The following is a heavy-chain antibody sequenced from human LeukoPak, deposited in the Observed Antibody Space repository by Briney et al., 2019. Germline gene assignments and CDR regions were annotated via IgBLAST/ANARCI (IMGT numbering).Heavy chain of an antibody. CDR1: GGSISSGGYS. CDR2: IYHSGST. Sequence: PSQTLSLTCAVSGGSISSGGYSWSWIRQPPGKGLEWIGYIYHSGSTYYNPSLKSRVTISVDRSKNQFSLKLSSVTPEDTAVYYCARDPVGGSTIFDYWGQGTLVTVSS. CDR3: ARDPVGGSTIFDY. D-gene: IGHD1-26*01. J-gene: IGHJ4*02. V-gene: IGHV4-30-2*01.